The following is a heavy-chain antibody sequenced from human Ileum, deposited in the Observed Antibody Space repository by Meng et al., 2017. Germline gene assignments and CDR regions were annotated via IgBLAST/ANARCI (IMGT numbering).Heavy chain of an antibody. J-gene: IGHJ4*02. CDR1: GGSCSSDNYY. CDR3: ARERRHYYGSGSFDY. D-gene: IGHD3-10*01. Sequence: QVQLQESGPGLVKPSQTLSLTCSVSGGSCSSDNYYWTWIRQTPGKGLEWIGLTYYNGSPFYNPSLRSRVTISVDTSKDQFSLKLTSVTAADTAVYYCARERRHYYGSGSFDYWGQGILVTVSS. V-gene: IGHV4-30-4*01. CDR2: TYYNGSP.